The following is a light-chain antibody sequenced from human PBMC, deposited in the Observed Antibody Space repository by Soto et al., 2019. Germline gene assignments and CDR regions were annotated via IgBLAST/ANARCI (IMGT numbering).Light chain of an antibody. CDR3: QKYNSAPLLT. Sequence: DIQMTQSPSSLSASVGDRVTITCRASQGISNYLAWYQQKPGKAPKLLIYGTSTLQSGVPSRFSGSGSGADFALTISSLQPEDVATYYCQKYNSAPLLTFGGGTKVEIK. CDR2: GTS. CDR1: QGISNY. J-gene: IGKJ4*01. V-gene: IGKV1-27*01.